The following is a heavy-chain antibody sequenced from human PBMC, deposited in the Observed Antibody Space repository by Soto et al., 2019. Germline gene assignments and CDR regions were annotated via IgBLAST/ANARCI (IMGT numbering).Heavy chain of an antibody. Sequence: QVQLQESGPGLVKPSGTLSLTCAVSGGSISSSNWWSWVRQPPGKGLEWIGEIYHSGSTNYNPSLKSRVPISVDKSKNQFSLKLSSVTGADTAVYYCARVSGSYYYGMYVWGQGTTVTVYS. CDR1: GGSISSSNW. J-gene: IGHJ6*02. D-gene: IGHD1-26*01. CDR2: IYHSGST. V-gene: IGHV4-4*02. CDR3: ARVSGSYYYGMYV.